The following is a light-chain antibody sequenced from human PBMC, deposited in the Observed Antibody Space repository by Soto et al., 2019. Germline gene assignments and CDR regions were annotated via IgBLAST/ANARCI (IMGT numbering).Light chain of an antibody. Sequence: EIVLTQSPATLSLSPGERATLSCRASPSASSPLAWYQQKPGQAPRLLIYDTSNRATCIPARFSGSGSGTDFTLIITSLEPEDFAVYYCQQRTNWPPYPFGQGTKLEIK. CDR2: DTS. CDR3: QQRTNWPPYP. CDR1: PSASSP. V-gene: IGKV3-11*01. J-gene: IGKJ2*01.